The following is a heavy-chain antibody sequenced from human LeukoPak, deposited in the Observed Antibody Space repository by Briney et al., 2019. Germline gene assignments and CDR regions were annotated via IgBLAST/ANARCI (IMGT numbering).Heavy chain of an antibody. CDR3: ARGPYYYDSSGYYSGFDY. J-gene: IGHJ4*02. CDR2: IIPIFGTA. CDR1: RGTFSSYA. Sequence: ASVKVSCKASRGTFSSYAISWVRQAPGQGLEWMGGIIPIFGTANYAQKFQGRVTITTDESTSTAYMELSSLRSEDTAVYYCARGPYYYDSSGYYSGFDYWGQGTLVTVSS. V-gene: IGHV1-69*05. D-gene: IGHD3-22*01.